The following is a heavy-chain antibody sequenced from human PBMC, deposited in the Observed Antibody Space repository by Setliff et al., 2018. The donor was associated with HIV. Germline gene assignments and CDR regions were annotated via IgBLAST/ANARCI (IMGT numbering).Heavy chain of an antibody. Sequence: SETLSLTCSVSGGSISNFYWSWIRQPPGKGLEWVGRIYTSGTTNYNPSLKSRLTMSLDTSKNQFSLKLNSMTAADTAVYYCARRPPLTTGREYYFDFWGQGTLVTVSS. CDR1: GGSISNFY. V-gene: IGHV4-4*07. J-gene: IGHJ4*02. D-gene: IGHD1-1*01. CDR2: IYTSGTT. CDR3: ARRPPLTTGREYYFDF.